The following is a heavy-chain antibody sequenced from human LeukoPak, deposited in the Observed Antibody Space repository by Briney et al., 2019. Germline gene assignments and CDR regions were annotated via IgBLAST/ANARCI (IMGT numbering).Heavy chain of an antibody. D-gene: IGHD4-17*01. Sequence: PGGSLRLSCAASGFTFSSYWLSWVRQAPGKGLEWVANIKQDGSEKYYVDSVKGRFTISSDNAKNSLYLQMNSLRAEDTAVYYCARGGDYGDYDFFDYWGQGTLVTVSS. CDR3: ARGGDYGDYDFFDY. J-gene: IGHJ4*02. CDR1: GFTFSSYW. V-gene: IGHV3-7*01. CDR2: IKQDGSEK.